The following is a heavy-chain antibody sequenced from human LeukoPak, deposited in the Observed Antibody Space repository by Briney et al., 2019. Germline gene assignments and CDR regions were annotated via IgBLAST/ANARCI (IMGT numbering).Heavy chain of an antibody. J-gene: IGHJ4*02. CDR3: ARDYSSSSYFDY. CDR1: GGSISSGGYY. CDR2: IYYSGST. Sequence: SQTLSLTCTVSGGSISSGGYYWSWIRQHPGKGLEWIGYIYYSGSTYYNPSLKSRVTMSVDTSKNQFSLKLSSVTAADTAVYYCARDYSSSSYFDYWGQGTLVTVSS. D-gene: IGHD6-6*01. V-gene: IGHV4-31*03.